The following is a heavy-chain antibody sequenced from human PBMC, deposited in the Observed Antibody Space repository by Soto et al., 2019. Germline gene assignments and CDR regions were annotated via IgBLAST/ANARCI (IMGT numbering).Heavy chain of an antibody. CDR2: ISSNGGST. V-gene: IGHV3-64*02. CDR1: GVTFSSHA. D-gene: IGHD6-13*01. CDR3: ARVGAAGGFDY. J-gene: IGHJ4*02. Sequence: HPGGSLRLSCAASGVTFSSHAMHWVRQAPGKGLEYVSAISSNGGSTYYADSVKGRFTISRDNSKNTLYLQLGSLRAEDMAVYYCARVGAAGGFDYWGQGT.